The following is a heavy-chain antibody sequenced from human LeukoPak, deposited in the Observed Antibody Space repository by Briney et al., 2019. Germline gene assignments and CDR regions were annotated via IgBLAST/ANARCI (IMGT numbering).Heavy chain of an antibody. J-gene: IGHJ4*02. CDR1: GFTFSSYA. CDR3: AKETHSGYSCADY. D-gene: IGHD3-22*01. CDR2: ISASGGST. V-gene: IGHV3-23*01. Sequence: AGGSLRLSCAASGFTFSSYAMSWVRQAPGKGLDWVSGISASGGSTYYADSVKGRFTISRDNSKNTLYLQMNSLRAEDTAIYYCAKETHSGYSCADYWGQGTLVTVSS.